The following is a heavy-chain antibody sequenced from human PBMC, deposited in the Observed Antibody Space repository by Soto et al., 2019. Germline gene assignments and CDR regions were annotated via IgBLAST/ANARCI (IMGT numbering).Heavy chain of an antibody. CDR3: ARGKATACSYSVCSLFFLPNTDG. J-gene: IGHJ6*02. Sequence: SLWSPCQTSGDSFTDDHINWVRQAPGQGREWLGRINPKSGGTSTAQKFQGGVTMATGTAISTASMELTRLTSDDTAIYYGARGKATACSYSVCSLFFLPNTDGWG. D-gene: IGHD5-18*01. CDR2: INPKSGGT. V-gene: IGHV1-2*06. CDR1: GDSFTDDH.